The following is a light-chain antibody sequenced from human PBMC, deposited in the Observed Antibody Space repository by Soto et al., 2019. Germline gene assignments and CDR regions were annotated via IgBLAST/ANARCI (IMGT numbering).Light chain of an antibody. CDR3: SSYTSSITLV. Sequence: QSVLTQPASVSGSPGQSITISCTGTSNDVGAYNYVSWFQQHPGKAPKLMIYEVSNRPSGVSNRFSGSKSGNTAPLTISGLQAEDEADYYCSSYTSSITLVFGTGTKGTVL. J-gene: IGLJ1*01. V-gene: IGLV2-14*01. CDR1: SNDVGAYNY. CDR2: EVS.